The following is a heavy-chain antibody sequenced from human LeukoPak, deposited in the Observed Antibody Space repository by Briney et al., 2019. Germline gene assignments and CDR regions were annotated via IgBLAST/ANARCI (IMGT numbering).Heavy chain of an antibody. Sequence: TSETLSLTCAVYGGSFSGYYWSWIRQPPGKGLEWIGEINHSGSTNYNPSLKSRVTISVDTSKNQFSLKLSSVTAADTAVYYCARGRDIVVVVAASGLGWFDPWGQGTLVTVSS. CDR3: ARGRDIVVVVAASGLGWFDP. V-gene: IGHV4-34*01. J-gene: IGHJ5*02. CDR1: GGSFSGYY. CDR2: INHSGST. D-gene: IGHD2-15*01.